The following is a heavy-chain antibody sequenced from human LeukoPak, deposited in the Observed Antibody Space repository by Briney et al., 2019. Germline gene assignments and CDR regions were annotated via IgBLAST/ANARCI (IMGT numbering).Heavy chain of an antibody. CDR3: ARVSSGSRRDGYNVVDY. D-gene: IGHD5-24*01. V-gene: IGHV4-59*01. CDR1: GGSISGYY. J-gene: IGHJ4*02. CDR2: IYYSGST. Sequence: SETLSLTCTVSGGSISGYYWTWIRQPPGKGLEWIGYIYYSGSTSYNPSLMSRVTFSVDTSRNQFSLRLTSETAADTAVYYCARVSSGSRRDGYNVVDYWGQGTLVTVSS.